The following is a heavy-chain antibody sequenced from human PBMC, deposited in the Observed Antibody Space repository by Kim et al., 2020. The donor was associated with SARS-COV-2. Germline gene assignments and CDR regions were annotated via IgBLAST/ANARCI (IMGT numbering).Heavy chain of an antibody. J-gene: IGHJ4*02. CDR2: ISASGTIT. CDR1: GFTFSSYE. Sequence: GGSLRLSCAASGFTFSSYEMNWVRQAPGKGLEFVSYISASGTITYYADSVKGRFTISRDNAKNSLYLQMNSLRAEDTAVYFCASDYYDSHGYMRAEYWGQGDLVTVSS. CDR3: ASDYYDSHGYMRAEY. D-gene: IGHD3-22*01. V-gene: IGHV3-48*03.